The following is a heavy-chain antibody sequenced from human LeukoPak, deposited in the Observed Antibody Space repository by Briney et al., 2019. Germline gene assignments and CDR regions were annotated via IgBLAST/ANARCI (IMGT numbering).Heavy chain of an antibody. CDR1: GGSISSSSYY. CDR2: IYYSGST. V-gene: IGHV4-39*01. D-gene: IGHD2-2*02. Sequence: SETLSLTCTVSGGSISSSSYYWGWIRQPPGKGLEWIESIYYSGSTYYNPSLKSRVTISVDTSKNQFSLKLSSVTAADTAVYYCARHSAVPAAIRGGGNWFDPWGQGTLVTVSS. J-gene: IGHJ5*02. CDR3: ARHSAVPAAIRGGGNWFDP.